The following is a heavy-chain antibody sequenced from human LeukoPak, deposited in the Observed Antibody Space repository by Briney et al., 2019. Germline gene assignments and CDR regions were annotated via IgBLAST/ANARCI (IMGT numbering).Heavy chain of an antibody. J-gene: IGHJ4*02. D-gene: IGHD4-17*01. Sequence: GGSLRLSCAASGFTFSSYSMNWVRQAPGKGLEWVSFISSSSSYIYYADSVKGRFTISRDNAKNSLYLQMNSLRAEDTAVYYCATSMTTVTPFDYWGQGTLVTVSS. CDR2: ISSSSSYI. CDR1: GFTFSSYS. V-gene: IGHV3-21*01. CDR3: ATSMTTVTPFDY.